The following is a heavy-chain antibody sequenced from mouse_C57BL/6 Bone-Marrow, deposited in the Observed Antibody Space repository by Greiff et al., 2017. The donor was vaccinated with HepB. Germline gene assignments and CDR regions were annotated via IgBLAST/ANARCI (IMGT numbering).Heavy chain of an antibody. D-gene: IGHD2-4*01. CDR3: VRHGLGWFAY. Sequence: EVQLVESGGGLVQPKGSLKLSCAASGFSFNTYAMNWVRQAPGKGLEWVARIRSKSNNYATYYADSVKDRFTISRDDSESMLYLQMNNLKTEDTAMYYCVRHGLGWFAYWGQGTLVTVSA. J-gene: IGHJ3*01. CDR1: GFSFNTYA. V-gene: IGHV10-1*01. CDR2: IRSKSNNYAT.